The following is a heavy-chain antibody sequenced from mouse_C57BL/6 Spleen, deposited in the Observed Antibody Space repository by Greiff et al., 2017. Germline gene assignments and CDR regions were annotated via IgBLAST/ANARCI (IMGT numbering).Heavy chain of an antibody. J-gene: IGHJ2*01. V-gene: IGHV5-4*01. CDR3: ARERITTVVATNYFDY. Sequence: EVMLVESGGGLVKPGGSLKLSCAASGFTFSSYAMSWVRQTPEKRLEWVATISDGGSYTYYPDNVKGRFTISRDNAKNNLYLQMSHLKSEDTAMYYCARERITTVVATNYFDYWGQSTTLTVSS. CDR1: GFTFSSYA. CDR2: ISDGGSYT. D-gene: IGHD1-1*01.